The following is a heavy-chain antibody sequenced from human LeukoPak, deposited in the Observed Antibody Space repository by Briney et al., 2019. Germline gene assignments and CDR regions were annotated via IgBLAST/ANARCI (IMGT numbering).Heavy chain of an antibody. V-gene: IGHV4-31*03. CDR1: GASITRGGHY. CDR3: AREEEYSGYDWKAFDL. D-gene: IGHD5-12*01. J-gene: IGHJ3*01. CDR2: IYYSGST. Sequence: SQTLSLTCTVSGASITRGGHYWTWIRQHPGKGLEWIGYIYYSGSTHYNPSLKSRVSISVDTSRNQFSLKVNSVTAADTAVYFCAREEEYSGYDWKAFDLWGQGTMVIVSS.